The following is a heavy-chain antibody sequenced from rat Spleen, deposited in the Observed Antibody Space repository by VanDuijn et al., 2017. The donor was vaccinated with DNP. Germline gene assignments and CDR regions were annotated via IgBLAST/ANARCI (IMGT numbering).Heavy chain of an antibody. J-gene: IGHJ2*01. CDR1: GFTFGDYY. CDR2: IRYDGGTT. CDR3: VRWFNSGYYFDY. D-gene: IGHD4-3*01. V-gene: IGHV5-22*01. Sequence: EVQLEESGGDLVQPGRSLKLSCAASGFTFGDYYMAWARQAPTKGLEWVAYIRYDGGTTYYGDSVKGRFTLSRDNAKSTLYLQMNGLRSEDMATYYGVRWFNSGYYFDYWGQGVMVTVSS.